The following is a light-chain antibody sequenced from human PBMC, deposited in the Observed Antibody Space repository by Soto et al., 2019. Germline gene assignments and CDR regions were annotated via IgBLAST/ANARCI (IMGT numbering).Light chain of an antibody. Sequence: IQLTQSPSSLSASIGDRVTITCRASQGISSSLAWYQQEPGKAPKLLIYEASTLQSGVPSRFSGRGSGTDFTLTISGLQPEDLATYYCQQLNSYPFTFGQGTRLE. CDR1: QGISSS. V-gene: IGKV1-9*01. J-gene: IGKJ5*01. CDR2: EAS. CDR3: QQLNSYPFT.